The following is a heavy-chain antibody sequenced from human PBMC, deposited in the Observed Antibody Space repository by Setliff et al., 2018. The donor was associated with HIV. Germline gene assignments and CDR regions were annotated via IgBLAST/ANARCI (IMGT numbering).Heavy chain of an antibody. CDR3: AKILTGYYIDY. D-gene: IGHD3-9*01. CDR1: AYSINSGDY. CDR2: ISHSGTA. Sequence: SETLSLTCTVSAYSINSGDYWGWIRQSPGKGLGWIGTISHSGTAYYNPSLESRVTMSVDTSTNQFSLQLSSVTAADTAVYYCAKILTGYYIDYWGQGTLVTVS. J-gene: IGHJ4*02. V-gene: IGHV4-38-2*02.